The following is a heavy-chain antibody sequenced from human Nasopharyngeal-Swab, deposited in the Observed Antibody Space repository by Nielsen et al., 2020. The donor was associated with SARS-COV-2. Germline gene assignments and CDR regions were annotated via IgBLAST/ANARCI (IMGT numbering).Heavy chain of an antibody. CDR2: ISGSGGST. D-gene: IGHD3-3*01. CDR3: AKILAVGWFLGGYFDY. Sequence: LSLTCLASGFTFSSYAMSWVRQAPGKGLEWVSAISGSGGSTYYADSVKGRFTISRDNSKNTLYLQMNSLRAEDTAVYYCAKILAVGWFLGGYFDYWGQGTLVTVSS. V-gene: IGHV3-23*01. CDR1: GFTFSSYA. J-gene: IGHJ4*02.